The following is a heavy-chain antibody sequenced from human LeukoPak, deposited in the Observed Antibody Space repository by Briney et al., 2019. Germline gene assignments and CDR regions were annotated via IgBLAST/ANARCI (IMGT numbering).Heavy chain of an antibody. CDR1: GGTFSSYA. Sequence: SVKVSCKASGGTFSSYAISWVRQAPGQGLEWMGGIIPIFGTANYAQKFQGRVTITADKSTSTAYMELSSLRSEDTAVYYCARGWYSGYDSYYMDVRGKGTTVTVSS. V-gene: IGHV1-69*06. CDR3: ARGWYSGYDSYYMDV. D-gene: IGHD5-12*01. J-gene: IGHJ6*03. CDR2: IIPIFGTA.